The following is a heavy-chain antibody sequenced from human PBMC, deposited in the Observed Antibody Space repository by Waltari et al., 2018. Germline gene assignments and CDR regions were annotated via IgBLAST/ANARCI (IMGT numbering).Heavy chain of an antibody. J-gene: IGHJ5*02. V-gene: IGHV4-30-2*01. CDR1: GCSISSGGYS. Sequence: QLQLQESGSGLVKPSQTLSLTCAVSGCSISSGGYSWSWIRQPPGKGLEWIGYIYHSGRTYYNPSLKSRATISVDRSRNQFSLKLSSVTAADTAVYYCARSIAAAGTRRFDPWGQGTLVTVSS. CDR2: IYHSGRT. D-gene: IGHD6-13*01. CDR3: ARSIAAAGTRRFDP.